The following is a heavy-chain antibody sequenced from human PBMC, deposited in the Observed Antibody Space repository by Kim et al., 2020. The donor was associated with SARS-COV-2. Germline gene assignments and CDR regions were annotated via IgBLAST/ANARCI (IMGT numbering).Heavy chain of an antibody. CDR1: GFTFSSYA. CDR3: AKDQGGSWDYYGMDV. V-gene: IGHV3-23*01. Sequence: GGSLRLSCAASGFTFSSYAMSWVRQAPGKGLEWVSAISGSGGSTYYADSVKGRFTISRDNSKNTLYLQMNSLRAEDTAVYYCAKDQGGSWDYYGMDVWGQGTTVTVSS. J-gene: IGHJ6*02. CDR2: ISGSGGST. D-gene: IGHD6-13*01.